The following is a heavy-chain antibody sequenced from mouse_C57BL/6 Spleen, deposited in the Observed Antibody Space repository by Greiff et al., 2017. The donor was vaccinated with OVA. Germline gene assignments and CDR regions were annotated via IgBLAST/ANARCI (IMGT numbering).Heavy chain of an antibody. Sequence: EVQLVESGGGLVKPGGSLKLSCAASGFTLSDYGMHWVRQAPEKGLAWVAYISSGSSTIYYAETVKGRFTISRDNAKNTLFLRMTRLRSEDTAMYYCARGAYCSKGYAMDYWGQGTSVTVSS. J-gene: IGHJ4*01. CDR1: GFTLSDYG. V-gene: IGHV5-17*01. CDR2: ISSGSSTI. CDR3: ARGAYCSKGYAMDY. D-gene: IGHD2-5*01.